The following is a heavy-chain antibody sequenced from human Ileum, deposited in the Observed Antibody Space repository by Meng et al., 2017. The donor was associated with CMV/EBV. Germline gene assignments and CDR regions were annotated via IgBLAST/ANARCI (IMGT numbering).Heavy chain of an antibody. D-gene: IGHD3/OR15-3a*01. Sequence: QLPEAGPGRVKPSETLSLTCSVAGGSISSGSHFWVWIRQPPGKGLEWIGTIYYTGTTYYNPSLKSRVTISVDTSKNQFSLKLSSVTAADTALYYCARGFYDFWEPDYWGHGTLVTVSS. CDR1: GGSISSGSHF. CDR2: IYYTGTT. CDR3: ARGFYDFWEPDY. J-gene: IGHJ4*01. V-gene: IGHV4-39*07.